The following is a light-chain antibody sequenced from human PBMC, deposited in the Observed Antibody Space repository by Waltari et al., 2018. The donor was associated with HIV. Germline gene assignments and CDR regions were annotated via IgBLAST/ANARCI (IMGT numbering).Light chain of an antibody. Sequence: QSALTQPSYVSGSPGQSIPISCTRTSSDVGGYTYVSCYQQHPGKAPKLMIYDVSKRPSGVSKRCSGSKSGNTASLTISGLQAEDEADYYCSSYTSSSTFYVVFGGGTKLTVL. V-gene: IGLV2-14*01. CDR3: SSYTSSSTFYVV. CDR2: DVS. J-gene: IGLJ2*01. CDR1: SSDVGGYTY.